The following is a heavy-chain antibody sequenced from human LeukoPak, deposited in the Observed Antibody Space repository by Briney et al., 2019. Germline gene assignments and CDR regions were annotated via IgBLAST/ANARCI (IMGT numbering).Heavy chain of an antibody. CDR2: MSSSGDST. J-gene: IGHJ5*02. Sequence: PGGSLRLSCAASGFAFSGFGMTWVRQAPGKGLEWVSGMSSSGDSTYHADSVKGRFTISRDNSKNTLYLQMNSLRAEDTAVYYCAKSPNMVQGARGDWFDPWGQGILVTVSS. CDR1: GFAFSGFG. V-gene: IGHV3-23*01. CDR3: AKSPNMVQGARGDWFDP. D-gene: IGHD3-10*01.